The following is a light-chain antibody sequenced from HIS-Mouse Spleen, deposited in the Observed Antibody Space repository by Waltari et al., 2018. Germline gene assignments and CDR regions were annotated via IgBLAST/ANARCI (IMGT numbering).Light chain of an antibody. V-gene: IGKV4-1*01. J-gene: IGKJ4*01. CDR3: QQYYSTPLT. Sequence: DIVMTQSPDSLAVSLGERATINCKSSQSVLYSSNNKNYLAWYEQKPGQPPKLLSYWAYTRQSGVPDRFSGGGYGTDFTLTISSLQAEDVAVYYCQQYYSTPLTFGGGTKVEIK. CDR1: QSVLYSSNNKNY. CDR2: WAY.